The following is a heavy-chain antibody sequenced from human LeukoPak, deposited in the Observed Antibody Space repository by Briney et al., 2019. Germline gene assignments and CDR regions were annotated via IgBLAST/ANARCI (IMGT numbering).Heavy chain of an antibody. CDR1: GFTFSNYA. CDR2: ISKDGSSN. V-gene: IGHV3-30-3*01. J-gene: IGHJ4*02. Sequence: GGSLRLSCAASGFTFSNYAMSWVRQAPGKGLEWVAVISKDGSSNHQADSVKGRFTISRDNSKNTLYLQMDSLRAEDTAVYYCARDLSGSYVFDYLGQGTLVTVSS. D-gene: IGHD1-26*01. CDR3: ARDLSGSYVFDY.